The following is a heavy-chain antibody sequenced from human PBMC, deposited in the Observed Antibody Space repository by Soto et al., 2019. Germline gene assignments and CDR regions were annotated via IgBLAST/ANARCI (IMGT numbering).Heavy chain of an antibody. CDR3: ARPLGWRDAFDI. CDR2: IKHDGSDE. V-gene: IGHV3-7*01. J-gene: IGHJ3*02. Sequence: EVQLVESGGGLVQPGGSLRLSCAASGFTFSTNWMSWVRQAPGKGLEWVANIKHDGSDEYYVDPVKGRFTISRDNAKNSLYLQVSSLRAEDTAVYYCARPLGWRDAFDIWGQGTVVTVSS. CDR1: GFTFSTNW. D-gene: IGHD6-19*01.